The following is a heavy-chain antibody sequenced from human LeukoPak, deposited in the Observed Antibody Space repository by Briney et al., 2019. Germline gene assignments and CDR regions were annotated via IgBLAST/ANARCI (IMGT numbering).Heavy chain of an antibody. J-gene: IGHJ6*03. D-gene: IGHD6-6*01. CDR1: GYTLTSFY. CDR2: INPSGSST. Sequence: GASVKLSCKASGYTLTSFYMHWVRQAPGQGLEWMGIINPSGSSTTYAQKFQGRVTMTRDMSTSTLYMELSSLRSEDTALYYCARGGSSSADYHYFMDVWGKGTTVTVSS. CDR3: ARGGSSSADYHYFMDV. V-gene: IGHV1-46*01.